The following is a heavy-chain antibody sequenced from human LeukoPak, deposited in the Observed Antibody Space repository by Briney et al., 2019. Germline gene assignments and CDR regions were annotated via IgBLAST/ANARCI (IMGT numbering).Heavy chain of an antibody. CDR1: GFTFTSYS. V-gene: IGHV3-23*01. CDR3: AKGGKWDVAPFDY. Sequence: GGSLRLSCAASGFTFTSYSMNWVRQAPGKGLEWVSTISGGGGSTYYADSVKGRFTISSDNSKNTLYLQVNSLRAEDTAVYYCAKGGKWDVAPFDYWGQGTLVTVSS. J-gene: IGHJ4*02. D-gene: IGHD1-26*01. CDR2: ISGGGGST.